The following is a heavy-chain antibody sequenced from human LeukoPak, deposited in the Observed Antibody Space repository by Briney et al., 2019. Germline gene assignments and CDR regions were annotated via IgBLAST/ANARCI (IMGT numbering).Heavy chain of an antibody. CDR1: GGSISSYY. J-gene: IGHJ4*02. Sequence: SETLSLTCTVSGGSISSYYWSWIRQPPGKGLEWIGYIYYSGSTNYNPSLKSRVTISVDTSKNQFSLKLSSVTAADAAVYYCARAYCSGGSCYPNYWGQGTLVTVSS. D-gene: IGHD2-15*01. CDR2: IYYSGST. CDR3: ARAYCSGGSCYPNY. V-gene: IGHV4-59*01.